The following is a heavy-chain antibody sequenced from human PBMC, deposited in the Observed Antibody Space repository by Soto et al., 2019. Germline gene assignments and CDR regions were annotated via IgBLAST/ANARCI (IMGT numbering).Heavy chain of an antibody. Sequence: GGSLRLSCAASGFIFSNAWINWFRQAPGKGLEWVGRVKSKTDGGTTDFAAPVKGRFAISRDDSKNMVYLEMNSLKTEDTAIYYFSTDPYTTNTKVHFVSLRHGSLVTVSS. D-gene: IGHD2-2*02. CDR3: STDPYTTNTKVHFVS. V-gene: IGHV3-15*07. J-gene: IGHJ5*01. CDR1: GFIFSNAW. CDR2: VKSKTDGGTT.